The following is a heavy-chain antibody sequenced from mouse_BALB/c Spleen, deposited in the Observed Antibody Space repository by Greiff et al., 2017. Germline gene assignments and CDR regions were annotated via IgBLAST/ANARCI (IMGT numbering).Heavy chain of an antibody. V-gene: IGHV2-2*02. CDR1: GFSLTSYG. J-gene: IGHJ4*01. CDR3: ARNYYGNSGYAMDY. Sequence: VQLHQSGPGLVQPSQSLSITCTVSGFSLTSYGVHWVRQSPGKGLEWLGVIWSGGSTDYNAAFISRLSISKDNSKSQVFFKMNSLQANDTAIYYCARNYYGNSGYAMDYWGQGTSVTVSS. CDR2: IWSGGST. D-gene: IGHD2-1*01.